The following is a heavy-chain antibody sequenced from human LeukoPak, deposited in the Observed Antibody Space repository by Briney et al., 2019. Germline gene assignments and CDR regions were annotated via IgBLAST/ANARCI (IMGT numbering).Heavy chain of an antibody. V-gene: IGHV4-61*08. CDR1: GGSVSSGGYY. CDR2: IFYSGST. J-gene: IGHJ4*02. D-gene: IGHD6-19*01. Sequence: SETLSLTCSVSGGSVSSGGYYWSWIRQPPGKGLEWIGYIFYSGSTNYNPSLKSRVTISADTSKNQFSLKLNSVTAADTAVYYCARAVAGTLHSWGQGTLVTVSS. CDR3: ARAVAGTLHS.